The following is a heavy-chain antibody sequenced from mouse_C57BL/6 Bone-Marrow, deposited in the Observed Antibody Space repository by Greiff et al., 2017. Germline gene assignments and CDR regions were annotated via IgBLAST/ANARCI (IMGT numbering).Heavy chain of an antibody. J-gene: IGHJ1*03. CDR1: GYTFTSYW. V-gene: IGHV1-55*01. D-gene: IGHD1-1*01. CDR3: ARQGSRPDWYFDV. CDR2: IYPGSGST. Sequence: VQLQQPGAELVKPGASVNMSCKASGYTFTSYWITWVKQRPGQGLEWIGDIYPGSGSTNYNEKFKSKATLTVDTSSSTAYMQLSSLTSEDSAVYYCARQGSRPDWYFDVWGTGTTVTVSS.